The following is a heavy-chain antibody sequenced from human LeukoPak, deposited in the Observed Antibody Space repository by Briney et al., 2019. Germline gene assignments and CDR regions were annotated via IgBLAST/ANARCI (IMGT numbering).Heavy chain of an antibody. CDR2: ISSSSSTI. J-gene: IGHJ4*02. V-gene: IGHV3-48*01. CDR3: ARDRTDIVVVPAAISDY. CDR1: GFTFSSYS. D-gene: IGHD2-2*01. Sequence: GGSLRLSCAASGFTFSSYSMNWVRQAPGKGLEWVSHISSSSSTIYYADSVKGRFTISRDNAKNSLYLQMNSLRAEDTAVYYCARDRTDIVVVPAAISDYWGQGTLVTVSS.